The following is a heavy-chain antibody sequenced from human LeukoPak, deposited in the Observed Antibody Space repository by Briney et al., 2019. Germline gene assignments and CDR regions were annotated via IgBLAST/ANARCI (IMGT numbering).Heavy chain of an antibody. CDR2: IYYSGTT. CDR3: ARVGKDYYYYMDV. J-gene: IGHJ6*03. Sequence: SETLSLTCAVYGGSFSGYYWSWIRQPPGKRLEWIGSIYYSGTTYYNPSLKSRVTISVDTSKNQFSLRLSSVTAADTAMYYCARVGKDYYYYMDVWGKGTTVTISS. D-gene: IGHD7-27*01. CDR1: GGSFSGYY. V-gene: IGHV4-34*01.